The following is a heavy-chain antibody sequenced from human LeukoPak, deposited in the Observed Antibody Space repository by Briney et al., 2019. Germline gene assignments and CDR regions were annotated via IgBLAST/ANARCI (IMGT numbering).Heavy chain of an antibody. J-gene: IGHJ4*02. Sequence: SETLSLTCAVYGGSFSGYYWSWIRQPPGKGLEWIGEINHSGSTNYNPSLKSRVTISVDTSKSQFSLKLSSVTAADTAFYYCARSTNWKFDYWGQGTLVTVSS. CDR2: INHSGST. CDR3: ARSTNWKFDY. V-gene: IGHV4-34*01. D-gene: IGHD1-20*01. CDR1: GGSFSGYY.